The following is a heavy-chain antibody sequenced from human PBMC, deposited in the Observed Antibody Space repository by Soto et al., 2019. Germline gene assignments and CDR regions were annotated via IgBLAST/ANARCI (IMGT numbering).Heavy chain of an antibody. V-gene: IGHV4-39*01. D-gene: IGHD3-22*01. J-gene: IGHJ4*02. CDR3: ARQAIYDSSGNDY. CDR2: IYYSGST. Sequence: SETLSLTCTVSGDSISSSTYYWGWIRQPPGKGLEWIGSIYYSGSTYYNPSLKSRVTISVDTSKNQFSLKLSSVTAADTAIYYCARQAIYDSSGNDYWGQGTLVTVSS. CDR1: GDSISSSTYY.